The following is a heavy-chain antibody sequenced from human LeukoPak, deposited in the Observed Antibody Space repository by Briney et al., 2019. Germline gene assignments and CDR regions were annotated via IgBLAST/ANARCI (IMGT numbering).Heavy chain of an antibody. Sequence: GGSLRLSCAASGFTFRIFGLNWVRQAPGKGPEWVSYIDARSGITYYADSVQGRFTISRDDARESVFPQMDGLRVDDTAVYYCARTYDFGRGPPGDAFDNWGPGTWVIVSS. CDR1: GFTFRIFG. CDR2: IDARSGIT. V-gene: IGHV3-48*04. CDR3: ARTYDFGRGPPGDAFDN. J-gene: IGHJ3*02. D-gene: IGHD3/OR15-3a*01.